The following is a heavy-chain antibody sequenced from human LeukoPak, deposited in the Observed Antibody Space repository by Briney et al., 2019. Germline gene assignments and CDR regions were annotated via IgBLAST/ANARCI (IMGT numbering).Heavy chain of an antibody. Sequence: SVKVSCKASGGTFSSYAISWVRQAPRQGLEWMGGIIPIFGTANYAQKFQGRVTITADESTSTVYMELSSLRSEDTAVYYCARSEAEDDAFDIWGQGTMVTVSS. CDR2: IIPIFGTA. J-gene: IGHJ3*02. V-gene: IGHV1-69*01. CDR3: ARSEAEDDAFDI. CDR1: GGTFSSYA.